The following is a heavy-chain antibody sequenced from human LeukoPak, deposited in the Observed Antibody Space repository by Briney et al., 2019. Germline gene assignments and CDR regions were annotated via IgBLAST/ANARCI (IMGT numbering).Heavy chain of an antibody. D-gene: IGHD2-15*01. CDR2: IYYRGST. CDR3: ARGYCSGGSCYSYYYYNYMDV. CDR1: GGSISSSSYY. Sequence: SETLSLTCTVSGGSISSSSYYWGWIRQPPRKGLEWIGSIYYRGSTYYNPSLKSRVTISVDTSKNQFSLKLSSVTAADTAVYYCARGYCSGGSCYSYYYYNYMDVWGKGTTVTVSS. J-gene: IGHJ6*03. V-gene: IGHV4-39*07.